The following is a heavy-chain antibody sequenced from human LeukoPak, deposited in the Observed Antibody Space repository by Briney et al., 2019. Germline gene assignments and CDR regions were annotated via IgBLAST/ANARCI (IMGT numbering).Heavy chain of an antibody. D-gene: IGHD3-16*01. CDR2: ITNDGSST. CDR1: GLTFSSHW. V-gene: IGHV3-74*01. J-gene: IGHJ4*02. Sequence: GGSLRLSCAASGLTFSSHWRHWVRQAPGKGLVWVSRITNDGSSTTYADSVKGRFTISIDNAKNMLYLQVTRLRAEDTAVYYCETQQGGTPAYWGQGPLVTVSS. CDR3: ETQQGGTPAY.